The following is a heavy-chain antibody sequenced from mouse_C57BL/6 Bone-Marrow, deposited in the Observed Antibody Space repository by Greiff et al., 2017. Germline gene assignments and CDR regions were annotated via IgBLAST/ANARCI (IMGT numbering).Heavy chain of an antibody. J-gene: IGHJ2*01. CDR2: IDPETGVT. V-gene: IGHV1-15*01. CDR3: TRGRGHYFDY. Sequence: VQLQQSGAELVRPGASVTLSCKASGYTFTDYEMHWVKQTPVHGLEWIGAIDPETGVTAYNQKFKGKAILTADKSSSTAYMELRSLTSEDSAVYYCTRGRGHYFDYWGQGTTLTVSS. D-gene: IGHD3-3*01. CDR1: GYTFTDYE.